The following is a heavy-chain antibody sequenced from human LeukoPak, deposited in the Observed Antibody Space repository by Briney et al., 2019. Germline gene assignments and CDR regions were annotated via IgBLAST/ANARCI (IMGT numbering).Heavy chain of an antibody. Sequence: GGSLRLSCVASGCPVSTKYRSWVRQAPGKGLEWVSVIYSGGSTYYADSVKGRFTISRDNSKNTPYLQMNSLRAEDTAVYYCARAYDILTGSDAFDIWGQGTMVTVSS. J-gene: IGHJ3*02. CDR2: IYSGGST. V-gene: IGHV3-66*01. D-gene: IGHD3-9*01. CDR3: ARAYDILTGSDAFDI. CDR1: GCPVSTKY.